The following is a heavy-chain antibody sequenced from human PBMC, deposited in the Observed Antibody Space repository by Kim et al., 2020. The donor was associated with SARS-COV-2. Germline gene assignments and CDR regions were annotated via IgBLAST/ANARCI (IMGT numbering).Heavy chain of an antibody. V-gene: IGHV4-39*01. Sequence: YNPALKSRVTLSADTSKNEVSLRLSSVTDADTSVYFCARIYPSYFYLDVWGKGTSVTVSS. D-gene: IGHD3-9*01. J-gene: IGHJ6*03. CDR3: ARIYPSYFYLDV.